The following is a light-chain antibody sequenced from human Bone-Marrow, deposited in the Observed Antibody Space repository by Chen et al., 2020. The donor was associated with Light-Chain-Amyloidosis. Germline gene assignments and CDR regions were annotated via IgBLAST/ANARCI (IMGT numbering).Light chain of an antibody. CDR3: QSADSSGTYEVI. Sequence: YDLAQPTSVSVSPRQTARITCSGDDLPTKYAYWYQQKPGQAPVLVIHRDTERPSGISERFSGSRSGTTATLTISGVQAEDEADYHCQSADSSGTYEVIFGGGTKLTVL. CDR1: DLPTKY. CDR2: RDT. V-gene: IGLV3-25*03. J-gene: IGLJ2*01.